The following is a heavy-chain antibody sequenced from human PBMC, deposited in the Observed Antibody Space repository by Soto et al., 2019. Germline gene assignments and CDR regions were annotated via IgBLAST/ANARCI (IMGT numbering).Heavy chain of an antibody. D-gene: IGHD4-17*01. CDR2: ISRGVTTI. V-gene: IGHV3-48*03. CDR1: GFTFSTYE. J-gene: IGHJ4*02. CDR3: ARGAYGDYGYYFDY. Sequence: EVQLVESGGGLVQPGGSLRLSCAASGFTFSTYEMHWVRQAPGKGLEWISYISRGVTTIYYADSVKGRFTISRDSAKNSLYLQMNSLRAEDTAVYYCARGAYGDYGYYFDYWGQGTLVTVSS.